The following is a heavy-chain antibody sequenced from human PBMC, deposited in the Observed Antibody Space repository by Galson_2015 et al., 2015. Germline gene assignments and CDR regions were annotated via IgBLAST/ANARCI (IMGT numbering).Heavy chain of an antibody. CDR1: GFTFSSYW. D-gene: IGHD2-15*01. V-gene: IGHV3-74*01. CDR2: INSDGSSI. CDR3: VRDRGCSGGSCSLAFDI. J-gene: IGHJ3*02. Sequence: SLRLSCAASGFTFSSYWMHWVRQAPGKGLVWVSRINSDGSSISYADSVKGRFTISRDNAKNTLYLQMNGLRAEDAAVYHCVRDRGCSGGSCSLAFDIWGQGTMVTVSS.